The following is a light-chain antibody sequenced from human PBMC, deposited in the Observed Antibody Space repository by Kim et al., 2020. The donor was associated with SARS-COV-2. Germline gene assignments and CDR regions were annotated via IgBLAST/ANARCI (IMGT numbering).Light chain of an antibody. J-gene: IGKJ2*01. CDR2: AAT. CDR1: EDIVSY. Sequence: SASTGDRVTVTCRTSEDIVSYLAWYQQKPGKAPKLLIYAATTLQTGVPSRFSGSGSGTDFNLTISCLRSEDFATYFCQHYYSYPYAFGQGTKLEI. V-gene: IGKV1-8*01. CDR3: QHYYSYPYA.